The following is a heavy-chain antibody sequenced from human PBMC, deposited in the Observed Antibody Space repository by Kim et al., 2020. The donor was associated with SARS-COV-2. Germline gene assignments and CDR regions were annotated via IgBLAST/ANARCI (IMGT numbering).Heavy chain of an antibody. CDR3: AYGMSY. D-gene: IGHD1-20*01. CDR2: SLEEDK. J-gene: IGHJ4*02. V-gene: IGHV2-5*02. Sequence: SLEEDKRYSPSLKRRLTITKDTSKNQVVLTMTNMDPVDTATYYCAYGMSYWGQGTLVTVSS.